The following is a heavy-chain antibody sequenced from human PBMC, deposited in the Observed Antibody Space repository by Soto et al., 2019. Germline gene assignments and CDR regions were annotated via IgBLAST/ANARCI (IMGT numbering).Heavy chain of an antibody. CDR3: AAREYDYVWGSYRYGPFSGMDV. CDR1: GGSVSSGSYY. J-gene: IGHJ6*02. Sequence: ASETLSLTCTVSGGSVSSGSYYWSWIRQPPGKGLEWIGYIYYSGSTNYSPSLKSRVTISVDTSKNQFSLKLSSVTAADTAVYYCAAREYDYVWGSYRYGPFSGMDVWGQGTTVTVSS. V-gene: IGHV4-61*01. D-gene: IGHD3-16*02. CDR2: IYYSGST.